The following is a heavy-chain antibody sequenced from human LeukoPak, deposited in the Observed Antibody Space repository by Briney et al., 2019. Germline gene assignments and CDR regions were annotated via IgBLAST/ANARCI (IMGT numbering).Heavy chain of an antibody. D-gene: IGHD3-3*01. V-gene: IGHV4-4*02. Sequence: SGTLSLTCAVSGGSIISSNWWTWVRQPPGKGLEWIGEIYHSGSTNYNPSLKSRVTISVDKSKNLFSLGLSSVTAADTAIYYCTIKRIFGMTYAFDIWGQGTMVTVSS. CDR2: IYHSGST. CDR1: GGSIISSNW. J-gene: IGHJ3*02. CDR3: TIKRIFGMTYAFDI.